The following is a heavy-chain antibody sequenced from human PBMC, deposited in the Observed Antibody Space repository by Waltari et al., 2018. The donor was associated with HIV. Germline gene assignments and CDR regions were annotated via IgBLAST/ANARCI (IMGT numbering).Heavy chain of an antibody. CDR1: GYTLTELS. V-gene: IGHV1-24*01. D-gene: IGHD2-2*02. CDR3: ATAFTVVPAAITNFDY. J-gene: IGHJ4*02. Sequence: QVHLVQSGAEVKKPGASVKVSCKVSGYTLTELSMHWVRQAPGKGLEWMGGFDPEESETIYAQKFQGRVTMTEDTSTDTAYMELSSLRSEDTAVYYCATAFTVVPAAITNFDYWGQGTLVTVSS. CDR2: FDPEESET.